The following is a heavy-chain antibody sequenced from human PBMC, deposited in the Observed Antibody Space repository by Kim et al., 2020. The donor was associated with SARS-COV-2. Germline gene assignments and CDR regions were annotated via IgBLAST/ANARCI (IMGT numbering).Heavy chain of an antibody. CDR3: LKGGWGWIGCY. Sequence: GGSLRLSCTTSGFTFTGHAMSWVRQAPGKGLEWVSSIDGSDGTTYYVDSVKGRFSISRDDSKNTLYLHMSAVRADDTAAYYCLKGGWGWIGCYWGQGTLVTVS. D-gene: IGHD3-10*01. J-gene: IGHJ4*02. CDR2: IDGSDGTT. CDR1: GFTFTGHA. V-gene: IGHV3-23*01.